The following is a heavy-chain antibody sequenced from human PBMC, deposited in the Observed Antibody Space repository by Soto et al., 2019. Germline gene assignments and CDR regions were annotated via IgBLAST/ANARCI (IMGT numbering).Heavy chain of an antibody. V-gene: IGHV3-30-3*01. CDR2: ISYDGSNK. J-gene: IGHJ4*02. CDR3: ARVYYFDY. Sequence: QVQLVESGGGVVQPGGSLRLSCAASGFTFSNYAMHWGRQAPGKGLEWVAVISYDGSNKYYADSVKGRFTISRDNSKNTLYLQMNSLRAEDTAVYYCARVYYFDYWGQGTLVTVSS. CDR1: GFTFSNYA.